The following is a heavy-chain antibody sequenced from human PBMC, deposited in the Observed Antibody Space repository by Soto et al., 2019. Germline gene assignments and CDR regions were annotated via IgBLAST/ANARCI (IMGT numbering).Heavy chain of an antibody. CDR1: GGSISSGGYY. CDR2: IYYSGST. CDR3: ARLNVDTAMVSWYFDL. J-gene: IGHJ2*01. Sequence: QVQLQESGPGLVKPSQTLSLTCTVSGGSISSGGYYWSWIRQHPGKGLEWIGYIYYSGSTYYNPSLKRRVTISXXTXKXXFSLKLSSVTAADTAVYYCARLNVDTAMVSWYFDLWGRGTLVTVSS. D-gene: IGHD5-18*01. V-gene: IGHV4-31*03.